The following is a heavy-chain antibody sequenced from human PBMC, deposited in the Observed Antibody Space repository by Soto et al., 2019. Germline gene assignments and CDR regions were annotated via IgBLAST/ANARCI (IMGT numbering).Heavy chain of an antibody. CDR3: ARGYYDSSGYMRFDT. CDR2: SNAGNGNT. D-gene: IGHD3-22*01. Sequence: VASVKVSCKASGYTFTSYAMHWVRQAPGQRLEWMGWSNAGNGNTKYSQEFQGRVTITRDTSASTAYMELSSLRSEDMAVYYCARGYYDSSGYMRFDTWGQGTLVTVSS. J-gene: IGHJ5*02. V-gene: IGHV1-3*02. CDR1: GYTFTSYA.